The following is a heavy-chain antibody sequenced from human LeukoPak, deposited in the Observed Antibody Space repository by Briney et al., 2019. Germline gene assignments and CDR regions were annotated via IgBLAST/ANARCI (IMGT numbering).Heavy chain of an antibody. D-gene: IGHD6-19*01. CDR3: AKGQQWLARAAYFDY. J-gene: IGHJ4*02. Sequence: GGSLRLSCAASGFTFSSYGMHWVRQAPGKGLEWVAVISYDGSSKYYADSVKGRFTISRDNSKNTLYLQMNSLRAEDTAVYYCAKGQQWLARAAYFDYWGQGTLVTVSS. V-gene: IGHV3-30*18. CDR1: GFTFSSYG. CDR2: ISYDGSSK.